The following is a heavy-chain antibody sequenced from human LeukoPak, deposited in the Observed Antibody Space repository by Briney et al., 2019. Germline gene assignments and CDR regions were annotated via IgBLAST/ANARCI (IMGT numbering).Heavy chain of an antibody. Sequence: GASVKVSCKASGYTFTSYGISWVRQAPGQGLEWMGWISAYNGNTNYAQKLQGRVTMTTDTSTSTAYMELRSVRSDDTAVYYCAGVEGYSYGPDYGMDVWGQGTTVTVSS. D-gene: IGHD5-18*01. CDR3: AGVEGYSYGPDYGMDV. V-gene: IGHV1-18*01. J-gene: IGHJ6*02. CDR2: ISAYNGNT. CDR1: GYTFTSYG.